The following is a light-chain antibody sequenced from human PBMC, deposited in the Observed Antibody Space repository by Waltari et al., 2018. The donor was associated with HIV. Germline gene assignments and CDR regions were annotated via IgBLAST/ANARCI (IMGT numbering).Light chain of an antibody. CDR1: QNINSY. CDR3: QQSYSLQVT. Sequence: DIQMTQSPSSLSASVGXRVSISCRSSQNINSYLNWYQQKPGRAPQLLVYGALNLYTWAPRRFSGSGSGTDFTLTITSLQPEDFATYFCQQSYSLQVTFGGGTKVEV. CDR2: GAL. J-gene: IGKJ4*01. V-gene: IGKV1-39*01.